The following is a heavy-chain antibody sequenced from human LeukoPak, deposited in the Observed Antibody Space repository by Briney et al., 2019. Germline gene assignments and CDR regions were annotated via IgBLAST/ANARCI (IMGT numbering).Heavy chain of an antibody. D-gene: IGHD5-24*01. V-gene: IGHV4-59*01. Sequence: SETLSLTCTVSGGSISSYYWSWIRQPPGKGLEWIGYIYYGGSTNYNPSLKSRVTISVDTSKNQFSLKLSSVTAADTAVYYCARSDGRTDEFDYWGQGTLVTVSS. CDR1: GGSISSYY. CDR2: IYYGGST. J-gene: IGHJ4*02. CDR3: ARSDGRTDEFDY.